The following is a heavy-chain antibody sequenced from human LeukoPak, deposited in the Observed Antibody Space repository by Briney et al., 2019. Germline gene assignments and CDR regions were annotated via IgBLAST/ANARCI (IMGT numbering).Heavy chain of an antibody. CDR3: ASRPEYSSSS. CDR2: IYYSGST. J-gene: IGHJ5*02. D-gene: IGHD6-6*01. CDR1: GGSISSGSYY. Sequence: PSETLSLTCTVSGGSISSGSYYWGWIRQPPGKGLEWIGSIYYSGSTYYNPSLKSRVTISVDTSKNQFSLKLSSVTAADTAVYYCASRPEYSSSSWGQGTLVTVSS. V-gene: IGHV4-39*07.